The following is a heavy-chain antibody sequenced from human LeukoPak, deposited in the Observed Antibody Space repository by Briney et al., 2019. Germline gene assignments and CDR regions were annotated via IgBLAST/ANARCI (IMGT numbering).Heavy chain of an antibody. CDR3: ARTYYYDSSGYYFDY. CDR1: GYTFTGYN. J-gene: IGHJ4*02. Sequence: ASVKVSCKASGYTFTGYNMHWVRHAPGPGLEWMGKIIPIFGTTNYAQKFQGRVTITTDESTRTAYMKWSSLRSEDTAVYYCARTYYYDSSGYYFDYWGQGTLGTVSS. CDR2: IIPIFGTT. D-gene: IGHD3-22*01. V-gene: IGHV1-69*05.